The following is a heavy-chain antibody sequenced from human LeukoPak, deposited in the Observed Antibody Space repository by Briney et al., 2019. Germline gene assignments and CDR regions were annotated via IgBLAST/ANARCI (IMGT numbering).Heavy chain of an antibody. CDR3: ARGLIVGATLSP. Sequence: ASVKVSCKTSANTFTSDYFIHWVRQAPGQGLEWMGVINPGSGFTSNAARFRGRVTLTRDMPTSTVYMDLNTLRSDDTAVYYCARGLIVGATLSPWGQGTLVTVSS. CDR2: INPGSGFT. V-gene: IGHV1-46*01. D-gene: IGHD1-26*01. J-gene: IGHJ5*02. CDR1: ANTFTSDYF.